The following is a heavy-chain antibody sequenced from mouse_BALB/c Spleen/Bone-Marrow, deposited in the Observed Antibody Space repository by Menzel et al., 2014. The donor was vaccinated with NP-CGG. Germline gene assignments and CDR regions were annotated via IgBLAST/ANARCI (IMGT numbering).Heavy chain of an antibody. CDR1: GFTFXSYA. CDR3: ARYYNYYFDY. D-gene: IGHD1-3*01. J-gene: IGHJ2*01. Sequence: EVKLVESGGGVMKPGGSLKLPCAASGFTFXSYAMSWVRQSPEKRLEWVAEISTGGSYTYYPDTVTGRFTISRDNAKNTLYLEMNSLRSEDTAIYYCARYYNYYFDYWGQGTTLTVSS. CDR2: ISTGGSYT. V-gene: IGHV5-9-4*01.